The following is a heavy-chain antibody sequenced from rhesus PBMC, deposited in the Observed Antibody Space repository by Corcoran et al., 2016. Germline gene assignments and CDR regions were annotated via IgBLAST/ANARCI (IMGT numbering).Heavy chain of an antibody. CDR3: ASGSSYVHDWYFDL. CDR2: INPYNGNT. Sequence: QVQLVQSGAEVKKPGSSVKVSCKASGYTFTDYYMHWVRQAPRQGLEWMGWINPYNGNTKYAQKFQGRGTMTRDTSTSTAYMELSSLRSEDTAVYYCASGSSYVHDWYFDLWGPGTPITISS. J-gene: IGHJ2*01. V-gene: IGHV1S2*01. CDR1: GYTFTDYY. D-gene: IGHD4-29*01.